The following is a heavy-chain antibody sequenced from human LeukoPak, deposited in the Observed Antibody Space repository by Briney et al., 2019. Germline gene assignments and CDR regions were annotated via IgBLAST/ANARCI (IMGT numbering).Heavy chain of an antibody. D-gene: IGHD2-2*01. CDR3: ARDHCSSTSCYAFNYYYGMDV. J-gene: IGHJ6*02. CDR1: GFTVSSNY. V-gene: IGHV3-66*01. CDR2: NYSAGSK. Sequence: GGSLRLSCAASGFTVSSNYMTWVRQAPGKGLEWVSVNYSAGSKYYADSVKGRFTISRDNSKNTLYLQMNSLRAEDTAVYYCARDHCSSTSCYAFNYYYGMDVWGQGTTVTVSS.